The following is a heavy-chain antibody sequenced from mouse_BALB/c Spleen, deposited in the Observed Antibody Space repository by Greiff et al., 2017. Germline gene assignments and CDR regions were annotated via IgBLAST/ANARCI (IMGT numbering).Heavy chain of an antibody. CDR2: IYPSDSYT. CDR1: GYTFTSYW. Sequence: QVQLKQPGAELVRPGASVKLSCKASGYTFTSYWINWVKQRPGQGLEWIGNIYPSDSYTNYNQKFKDKATLTVDKSSSTAYMQLSSPTSEDSAVYYCTREGTTATTDFDYWGQGTTLTVSS. V-gene: IGHV1-69*02. D-gene: IGHD1-2*01. CDR3: TREGTTATTDFDY. J-gene: IGHJ2*01.